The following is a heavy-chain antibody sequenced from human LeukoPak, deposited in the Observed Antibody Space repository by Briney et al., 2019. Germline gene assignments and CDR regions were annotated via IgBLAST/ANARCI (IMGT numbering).Heavy chain of an antibody. J-gene: IGHJ3*02. D-gene: IGHD3-9*01. CDR3: ASRNDWGYAFDI. CDR1: GSTFSSYA. Sequence: SVKVSCKASGSTFSSYAISWVRQAPGQGLEWMGGIIPIFGTANYAQKFQGRVTITADESTSTAYMELSSLRSEDTAVYYCASRNDWGYAFDIWGQGTMVTVSS. V-gene: IGHV1-69*13. CDR2: IIPIFGTA.